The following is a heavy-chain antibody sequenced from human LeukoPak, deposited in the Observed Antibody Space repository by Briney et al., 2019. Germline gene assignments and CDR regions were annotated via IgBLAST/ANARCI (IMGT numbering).Heavy chain of an antibody. CDR1: GFTFGSRL. CDR2: VNSDESST. V-gene: IGHV3-74*01. Sequence: GGSLRLSCAASGFTFGSRLMHWVRQAPGKGLVWVSHVNSDESSTNYADSVKGRFTISRDNTKNTLYLQMNSLRAEDTAVYYCASDDSYAFDIWGQGTMVTVSS. CDR3: ASDDSYAFDI. D-gene: IGHD2-21*01. J-gene: IGHJ3*02.